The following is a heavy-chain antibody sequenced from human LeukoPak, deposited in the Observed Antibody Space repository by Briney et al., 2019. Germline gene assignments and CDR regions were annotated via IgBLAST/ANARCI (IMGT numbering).Heavy chain of an antibody. CDR3: ARDLNYYYDSSGNMGY. CDR1: GFTFSSYA. D-gene: IGHD3-22*01. CDR2: IWYDGSNK. J-gene: IGHJ4*02. Sequence: GRSLRLSCAASGFTFSSYAMHWVRQAPGKGLEWVAVIWYDGSNKYYADSVKGRFTISRDNSKNTLYLQMNSLRAEDTAVYYCARDLNYYYDSSGNMGYWGQGTLVTVSS. V-gene: IGHV3-33*08.